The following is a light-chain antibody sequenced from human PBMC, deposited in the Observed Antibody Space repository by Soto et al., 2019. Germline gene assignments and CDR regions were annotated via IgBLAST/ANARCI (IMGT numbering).Light chain of an antibody. V-gene: IGLV2-14*01. CDR1: SNDVGGYNY. CDR2: EVS. CDR3: SSYATSSPYV. J-gene: IGLJ1*01. Sequence: SVLTQPASVSGSPGQSITISCTGTSNDVGGYNYVSWYQQHPGKAPKLVIYEVSHRPSGISDRFSGSKSGNTASLTISGLQVEDEADYYCSSYATSSPYVFGPGTKVTVL.